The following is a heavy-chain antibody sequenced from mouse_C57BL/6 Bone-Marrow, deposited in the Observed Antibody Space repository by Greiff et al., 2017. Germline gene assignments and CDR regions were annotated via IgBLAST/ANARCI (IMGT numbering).Heavy chain of an antibody. V-gene: IGHV14-4*01. D-gene: IGHD1-1*01. CDR3: TTLGVVTTVVASFDY. J-gene: IGHJ2*01. Sequence: EVQLQQSGAELVRPGASVKLSCTASGFNIKDDYMHWVKQRPEPGLEWIGWIDPENGDTEYASKFQGKATITADTSSNTAYLQLSSLTSEDTAVYYCTTLGVVTTVVASFDYWGQGTTLTVSS. CDR2: IDPENGDT. CDR1: GFNIKDDY.